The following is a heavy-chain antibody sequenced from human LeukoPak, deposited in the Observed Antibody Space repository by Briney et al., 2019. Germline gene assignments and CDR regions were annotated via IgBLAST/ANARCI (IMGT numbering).Heavy chain of an antibody. D-gene: IGHD3-10*01. V-gene: IGHV3-9*01. CDR1: GFTFDDYA. CDR3: AKDLGAWPRGMDV. Sequence: GVSLILSCAASGFTFDDYAMHWLRQAPGKGLEWVSGISCNSGSIGYADSVKVRFTISRDNAKNSLYLQMNSLRAEDTALYYCAKDLGAWPRGMDVWGQGTPVIVSS. CDR2: ISCNSGSI. J-gene: IGHJ6*02.